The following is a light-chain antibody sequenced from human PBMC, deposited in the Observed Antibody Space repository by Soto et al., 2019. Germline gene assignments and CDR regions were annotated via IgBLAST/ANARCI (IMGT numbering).Light chain of an antibody. CDR1: QSVSSSY. CDR3: QQYSSSPPRFT. Sequence: EIVLTQSPGTLSLSPGERATLSCRASQSVSSSYLAWYQQKPGQAPRLLIYGASSRATGIPDRFSGSGSGTDFTLTIDSLEPEDFAVYYCQQYSSSPPRFTFGPGTKVDIK. J-gene: IGKJ3*01. V-gene: IGKV3-20*01. CDR2: GAS.